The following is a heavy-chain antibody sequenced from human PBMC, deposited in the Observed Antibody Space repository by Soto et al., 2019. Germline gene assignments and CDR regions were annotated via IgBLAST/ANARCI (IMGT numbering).Heavy chain of an antibody. J-gene: IGHJ2*01. Sequence: QVRLQQWGAGLLKPSKTLPLTCAVYGGSFSDYYWSWIRQPPGKGLEWIGEINHSGSTNYNPSLKSRVTISVDTSKNQFSLKLNSVTAADTAVYYCAREVPSRYFDLWGRGTPVTVSS. CDR2: INHSGST. V-gene: IGHV4-34*01. CDR1: GGSFSDYY. D-gene: IGHD3-10*01. CDR3: AREVPSRYFDL.